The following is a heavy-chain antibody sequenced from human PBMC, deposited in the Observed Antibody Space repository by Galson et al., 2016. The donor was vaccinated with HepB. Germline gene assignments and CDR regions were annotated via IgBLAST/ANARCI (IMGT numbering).Heavy chain of an antibody. V-gene: IGHV3-7*03. CDR1: GLSFGTYW. D-gene: IGHD4-23*01. CDR3: ARDKDMWDYGGIKFDR. J-gene: IGHJ5*02. Sequence: SLRLSCAASGLSFGTYWMTWVRQAPGKGLEWVANIKQDASEKYYVDSVRGRFTISIDNAKNSLFLQMNNLRAEDTALYYCARDKDMWDYGGIKFDRWGQGTLVTVSS. CDR2: IKQDASEK.